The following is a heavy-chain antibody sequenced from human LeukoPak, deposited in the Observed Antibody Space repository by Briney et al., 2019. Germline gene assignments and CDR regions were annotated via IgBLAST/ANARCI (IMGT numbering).Heavy chain of an antibody. J-gene: IGHJ4*02. CDR1: GFTVSSNY. CDR3: ARAQANWATYYFDY. D-gene: IGHD7-27*01. Sequence: QAGGSLRLSCAASGFTVSSNYMSWVRQAPGKGLEWVSVIYSGGSTYYADSVKGRFTISRDNSKNTLYLQMNSLRAEDTAVYYCARAQANWATYYFDYWDQGTLVTVSS. V-gene: IGHV3-66*01. CDR2: IYSGGST.